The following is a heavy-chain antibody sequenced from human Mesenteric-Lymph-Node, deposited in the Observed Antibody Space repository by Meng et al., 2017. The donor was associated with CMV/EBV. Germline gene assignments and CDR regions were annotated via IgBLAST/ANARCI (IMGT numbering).Heavy chain of an antibody. CDR1: GYTFTSYG. CDR2: ISAYNGNT. D-gene: IGHD6-13*01. J-gene: IGHJ4*02. Sequence: ASGYTFTSYGISWVRQATGQGLEWMGWISAYNGNTNYAQKLQGRVTMTTDTSTSTAYMELRSLRSDDTAMYYCASGPGIAAAGDLDYWGQGTLVTVSS. CDR3: ASGPGIAAAGDLDY. V-gene: IGHV1-18*01.